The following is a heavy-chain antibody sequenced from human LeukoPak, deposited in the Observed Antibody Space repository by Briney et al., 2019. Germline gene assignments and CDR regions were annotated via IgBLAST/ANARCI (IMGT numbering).Heavy chain of an antibody. D-gene: IGHD6-13*01. Sequence: GGSLRLSCAASGFTFDDYAMHWVREAPGKGGGWGSGISWNSGSIGYADSVRGRFTISRDNAKNSLYLQMNSLRAEDTALYYCAKDQSGIAAADTNFDYWGQGTLVTVSS. V-gene: IGHV3-9*01. CDR3: AKDQSGIAAADTNFDY. J-gene: IGHJ4*02. CDR1: GFTFDDYA. CDR2: ISWNSGSI.